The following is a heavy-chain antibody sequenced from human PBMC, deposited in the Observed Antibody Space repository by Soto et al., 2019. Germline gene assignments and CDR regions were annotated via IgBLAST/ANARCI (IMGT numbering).Heavy chain of an antibody. V-gene: IGHV4-4*02. CDR3: ARSLRGYSYGPFDY. Sequence: NPSETLSLTCAVSSGSISSSNWWSWVRQPPGKGLEWIGEIYHSGSTNYNPSLKSRVTISVDTSKNQFSLKVSSVTAADTSVYYCARSLRGYSYGPFDYWGQGTLVTVSS. D-gene: IGHD5-18*01. CDR1: SGSISSSNW. J-gene: IGHJ4*02. CDR2: IYHSGST.